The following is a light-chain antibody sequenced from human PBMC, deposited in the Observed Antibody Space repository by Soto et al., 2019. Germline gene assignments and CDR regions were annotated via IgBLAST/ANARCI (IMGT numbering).Light chain of an antibody. Sequence: DILMTQSPSSLSASVGDRVTITCRASQSVSTYLNWYQQKPGKAPKLLIYDASTLQSGVPSRFSGSGSGTEFTLTISSLQPDDFATYYCQQYKSHRRTFGQGSKVDIK. CDR1: QSVSTY. J-gene: IGKJ1*01. CDR2: DAS. CDR3: QQYKSHRRT. V-gene: IGKV1-39*01.